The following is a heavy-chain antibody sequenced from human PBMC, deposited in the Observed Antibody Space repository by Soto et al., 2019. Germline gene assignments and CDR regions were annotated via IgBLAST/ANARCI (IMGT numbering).Heavy chain of an antibody. CDR2: INHSGST. CDR3: ARYYGSPSYYAAPFDY. V-gene: IGHV4-34*01. D-gene: IGHD3-10*01. Sequence: SETLSLTCAVYGGSFSGYYWSWIRQPPGKGLEWIGEINHSGSTNYNPSLKSRVTISVDTSKNQFSLKLSSVTAADTAVYYCARYYGSPSYYAAPFDYWGQGTLVTVSS. CDR1: GGSFSGYY. J-gene: IGHJ4*02.